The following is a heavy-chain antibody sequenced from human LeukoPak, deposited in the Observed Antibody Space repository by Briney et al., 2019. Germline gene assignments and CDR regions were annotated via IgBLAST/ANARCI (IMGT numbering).Heavy chain of an antibody. CDR2: IRDSGEA. CDR3: ARDRAANQDWVEFDP. D-gene: IGHD3/OR15-3a*01. CDR1: GFRVSDYY. J-gene: IGHJ5*02. V-gene: IGHV3-66*03. Sequence: QCGGSLRLSCAVSGFRVSDYYMSWVRQAPGKGREWVGLIRDSGEAFYADFARGRFAISRDESENTMYLQMNSLRVEDTAVYPCARDRAANQDWVEFDPWGQGTPVIVSS.